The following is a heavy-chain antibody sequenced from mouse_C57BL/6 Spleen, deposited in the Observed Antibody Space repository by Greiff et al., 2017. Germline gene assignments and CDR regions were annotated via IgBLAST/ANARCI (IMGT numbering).Heavy chain of an antibody. J-gene: IGHJ1*03. Sequence: EVQGVESGGGLVKPGGSLKLSCAASGFTFSSYAMSWVRQTPEKRLEWVATISDGGSYTYYPDNVKGRFTISRANAKNNLYLQMSHLKSEDTAMYYCARRGGTGTRWYFDVWGTGTTVTVSS. D-gene: IGHD4-1*01. V-gene: IGHV5-4*01. CDR1: GFTFSSYA. CDR2: ISDGGSYT. CDR3: ARRGGTGTRWYFDV.